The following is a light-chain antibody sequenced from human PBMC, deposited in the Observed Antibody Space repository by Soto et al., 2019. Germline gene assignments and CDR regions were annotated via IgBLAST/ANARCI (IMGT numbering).Light chain of an antibody. CDR3: QQYNNWLS. CDR2: GAS. J-gene: IGKJ4*01. Sequence: EIVMTQSPATLSVSPGERATLSCRAGQSVSSNLAWYQQKPGQAPRLLIYGASTRATGIPARFSGSGSGTEFTLTISSLQSEHLAVYYCQQYNNWLSFGGGTKVEIK. V-gene: IGKV3-15*01. CDR1: QSVSSN.